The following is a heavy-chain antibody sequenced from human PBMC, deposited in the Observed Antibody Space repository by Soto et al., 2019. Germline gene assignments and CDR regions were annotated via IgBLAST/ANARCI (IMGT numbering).Heavy chain of an antibody. CDR3: ARSRHSGSYFFDY. V-gene: IGHV4-30-4*01. CDR1: GGSISSGDYY. D-gene: IGHD5-12*01. CDR2: IHNTGSP. J-gene: IGHJ4*02. Sequence: PSETLSLTGTVSGGSISSGDYYWSWIRQPPGKGLEWIAYIHNTGSPYYNLSLKSRLTISLDTSKNQFSLSLSSVTAADTAVYYCARSRHSGSYFFDYWGQGILVTVSS.